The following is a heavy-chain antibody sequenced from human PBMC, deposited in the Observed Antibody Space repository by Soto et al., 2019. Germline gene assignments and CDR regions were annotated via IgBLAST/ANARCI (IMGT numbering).Heavy chain of an antibody. J-gene: IGHJ6*02. CDR3: ARTAAAGKYYYGMDV. V-gene: IGHV5-10-1*04. CDR2: IDPSDSDT. Sequence: GESLKISCTGSGYSFTSYWISWVRQMPGKGLEWMGRIDPSDSDTKYSPSFQGQVTISADKSISTAYLQWSSLKASDTAMYYCARTAAAGKYYYGMDVWGQGTTVTV. D-gene: IGHD6-13*01. CDR1: GYSFTSYW.